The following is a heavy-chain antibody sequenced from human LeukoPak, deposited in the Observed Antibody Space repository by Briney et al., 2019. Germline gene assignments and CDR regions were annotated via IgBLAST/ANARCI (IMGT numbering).Heavy chain of an antibody. V-gene: IGHV1-69*05. D-gene: IGHD2-2*01. Sequence: GASVKVSCKASGYTFTSYGISWVRQAPGQGLEWMGGIIPIFGTANYAQKFQGRVTITTDESTSTAYMELSSLRSEDTAVYYCARDNVDCSSTSCYQPWGQGTLVTVSS. CDR3: ARDNVDCSSTSCYQP. CDR2: IIPIFGTA. J-gene: IGHJ5*02. CDR1: GYTFTSYG.